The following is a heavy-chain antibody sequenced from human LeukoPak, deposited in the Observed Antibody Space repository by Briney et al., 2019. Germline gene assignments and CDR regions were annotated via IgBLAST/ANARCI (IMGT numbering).Heavy chain of an antibody. CDR2: VNIGGST. V-gene: IGHV4-4*07. D-gene: IGHD1-14*01. Sequence: PSETLSLNCTVSGGSISTYYWNWIRQPAGKGLEWIGRVNIGGSTNYNPSLQSRVTMSVDTSKNQFSLKLSSVTAADTAVYYCSRGARNFSYGVCSNRDFDYWGQGTLVTVS. CDR3: SRGARNFSYGVCSNRDFDY. J-gene: IGHJ4*02. CDR1: GGSISTYY.